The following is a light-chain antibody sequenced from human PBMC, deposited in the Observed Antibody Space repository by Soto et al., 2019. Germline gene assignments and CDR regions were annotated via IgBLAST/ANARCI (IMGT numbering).Light chain of an antibody. CDR1: QSVSSY. CDR3: QQHGSATRT. V-gene: IGKV3-20*01. J-gene: IGKJ4*02. CDR2: DXS. Sequence: IVLTQSEATLSLSPGERATLSCRAIQSVSSYLACYQQKPGQAPSLXIDDXSSSATGIPDRLTGSGSGTDFALTISRMEPEYFAVYFWQQHGSATRTFGGGTKVDIK.